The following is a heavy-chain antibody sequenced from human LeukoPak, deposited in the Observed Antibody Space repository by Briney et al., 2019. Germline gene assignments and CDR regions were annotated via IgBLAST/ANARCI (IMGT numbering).Heavy chain of an antibody. Sequence: PGRSLRLSCAASGFTFDDYAMHWVRQAPGRGLEWVSGISWNSGSIGYADSVKGRFTISRDNAKNSLYLQMNSLRAEDTALYYCAKDIGYCSGGSCYPYYFDYWDQGTLVTVSS. CDR3: AKDIGYCSGGSCYPYYFDY. J-gene: IGHJ4*02. V-gene: IGHV3-9*01. D-gene: IGHD2-15*01. CDR1: GFTFDDYA. CDR2: ISWNSGSI.